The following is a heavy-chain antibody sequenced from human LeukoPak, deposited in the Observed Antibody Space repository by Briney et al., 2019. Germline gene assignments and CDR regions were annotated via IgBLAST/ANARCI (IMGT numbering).Heavy chain of an antibody. V-gene: IGHV4-59*01. D-gene: IGHD6-19*01. Sequence: SETLSLTCTVSGGSISSYYWNWIRQPPGKGLEWIGYIYYSGSTNYNPSPKSRVTISVDTSKNQFSLKLSSVTAADTAVYYCARGTYSSGRIPFDYWGQGTLVTVSS. CDR2: IYYSGST. J-gene: IGHJ4*02. CDR1: GGSISSYY. CDR3: ARGTYSSGRIPFDY.